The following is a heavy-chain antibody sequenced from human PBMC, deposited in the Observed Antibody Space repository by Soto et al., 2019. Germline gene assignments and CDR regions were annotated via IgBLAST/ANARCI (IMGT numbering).Heavy chain of an antibody. CDR3: ARDNPVVTASPVDY. CDR2: ISSSSSYI. CDR1: GFTFSSYS. J-gene: IGHJ4*02. D-gene: IGHD2-21*02. V-gene: IGHV3-21*01. Sequence: EVQLVESGGGLVKPGGSLRLSCAASGFTFSSYSMNWVRQAPGKGLEWVSSISSSSSYIYYADSVKGRFTISRDNAKNSLYLQMNSLRAEDTAVYYCARDNPVVTASPVDYWGQGTLVTVSS.